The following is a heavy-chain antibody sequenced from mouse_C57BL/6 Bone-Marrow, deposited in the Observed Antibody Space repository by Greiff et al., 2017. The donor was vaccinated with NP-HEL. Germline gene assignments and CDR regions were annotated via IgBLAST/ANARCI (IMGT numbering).Heavy chain of an antibody. J-gene: IGHJ3*01. CDR2: ISDGGSYT. V-gene: IGHV5-4*01. CDR1: GFTFSSYA. D-gene: IGHD2-2*01. CDR3: ARDRLWLRRAWFAY. Sequence: EVKLMESGGGLVKPGGSLKLSCAASGFTFSSYAMSWVRQTPEKRLEWVATISDGGSYTYYPDNVKGRFTISRDNAKNNLYLQMSHLKSEDTAMDYGARDRLWLRRAWFAYWGQGTLVTVSA.